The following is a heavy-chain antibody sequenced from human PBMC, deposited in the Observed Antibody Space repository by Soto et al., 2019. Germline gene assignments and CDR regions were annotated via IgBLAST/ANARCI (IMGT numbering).Heavy chain of an antibody. V-gene: IGHV1-3*04. CDR2: INTGNGNT. D-gene: IGHD2-21*01. CDR1: GYNFTMYA. CDR3: ARGERLYYAYYGMDV. Sequence: ASVKVSCKASGYNFTMYAMIWVRQAPGQRPEWMGWINTGNGNTKYSPKLQGRVTITRDTSASTAYMELSSLKSEDTAVYYCARGERLYYAYYGMDVWGQGSMVTVSS. J-gene: IGHJ6*02.